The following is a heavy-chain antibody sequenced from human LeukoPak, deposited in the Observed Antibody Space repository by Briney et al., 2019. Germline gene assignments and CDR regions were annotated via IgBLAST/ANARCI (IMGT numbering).Heavy chain of an antibody. J-gene: IGHJ4*02. D-gene: IGHD1-26*01. Sequence: PGGSLRLSCAASGFTFSSYSMNWVRQAPGKGLEWVSSISSSRSYIYYADSVKGRFTISRDNAKNSLYLQMNSLRAEDTAVYYCARDRDSGFDYWGQGTLVTVSS. CDR1: GFTFSSYS. CDR2: ISSSRSYI. V-gene: IGHV3-21*01. CDR3: ARDRDSGFDY.